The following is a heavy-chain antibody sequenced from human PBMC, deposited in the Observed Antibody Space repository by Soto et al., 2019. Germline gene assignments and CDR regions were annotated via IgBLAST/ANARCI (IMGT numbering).Heavy chain of an antibody. CDR2: IYYSGST. CDR1: GGSISSSSYY. J-gene: IGHJ4*02. CDR3: ARHRRYDSSGYYYGPHFDY. Sequence: SETLSLTCTVSGGSISSSSYYWGWIRQPPGKGLEWIGSIYYSGSTYYNPSLKSRVTISVDTSKNQFSLKLSSVTAADTAVYYCARHRRYDSSGYYYGPHFDYWVQGTLVTVSS. D-gene: IGHD3-22*01. V-gene: IGHV4-39*01.